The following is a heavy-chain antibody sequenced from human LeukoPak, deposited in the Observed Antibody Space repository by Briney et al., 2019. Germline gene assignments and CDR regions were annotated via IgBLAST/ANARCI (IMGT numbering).Heavy chain of an antibody. CDR2: IRYEGSNK. D-gene: IGHD4-17*01. J-gene: IGHJ5*02. V-gene: IGHV3-30*02. Sequence: RGSPRHSCAAPGFTFSSYGMHSVRQAPGKGLEMVAFIRYEGSNKYYADSVKGRFTISRDNSNNTLYLQMNSLRVEDTAVYYCAKSLGDYGDAWGQGTLVTVSS. CDR1: GFTFSSYG. CDR3: AKSLGDYGDA.